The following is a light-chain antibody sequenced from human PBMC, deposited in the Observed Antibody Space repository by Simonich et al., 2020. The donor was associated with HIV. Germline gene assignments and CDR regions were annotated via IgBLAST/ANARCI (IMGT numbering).Light chain of an antibody. CDR2: KAS. V-gene: IGKV1-5*03. J-gene: IGKJ4*01. Sequence: DIQMTQSPSTLSASVGDRVTITCRASQSISDWFAWYQQKPGKAPKFLLYKASTLESGGLSRFSGSGSGTEFTLTIISLQPDDFATYYCQQYNGYSLTFGGGTKVEIK. CDR1: QSISDW. CDR3: QQYNGYSLT.